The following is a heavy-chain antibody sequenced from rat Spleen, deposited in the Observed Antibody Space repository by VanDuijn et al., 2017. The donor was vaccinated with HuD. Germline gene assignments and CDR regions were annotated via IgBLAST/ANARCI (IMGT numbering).Heavy chain of an antibody. CDR2: ITNTGGST. CDR1: GFIFNNYW. V-gene: IGHV5-31*01. J-gene: IGHJ1*01. CDR3: AGAGYLRDWYFDF. Sequence: EVQLVESGGGLVQPGRSLKLSCVASGFIFNNYWMTWIRQAPGKGLEWVASITNTGGSTYNPDSVKGRFTISRDNAKRTLFLQMDSLRSDDTATYYCAGAGYLRDWYFDFWGPGTMVTVSS. D-gene: IGHD2-2*01.